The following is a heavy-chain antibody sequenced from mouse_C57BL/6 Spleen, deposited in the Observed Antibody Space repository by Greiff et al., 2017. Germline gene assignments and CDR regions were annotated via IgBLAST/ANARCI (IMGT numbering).Heavy chain of an antibody. J-gene: IGHJ3*01. CDR3: ARLSYGNYVAY. CDR2: INPSTGGT. CDR1: GYSFTGYY. D-gene: IGHD2-1*01. V-gene: IGHV1-42*01. Sequence: VQLQQSGPELVKPGASVKISCKASGYSFTGYYMNWVKQSPEKSLEWIGEINPSTGGTTYNQKFKAKATLTVDKSSRTAYMQLKSLTSEDSAVYYCARLSYGNYVAYWGQGTLVTVSA.